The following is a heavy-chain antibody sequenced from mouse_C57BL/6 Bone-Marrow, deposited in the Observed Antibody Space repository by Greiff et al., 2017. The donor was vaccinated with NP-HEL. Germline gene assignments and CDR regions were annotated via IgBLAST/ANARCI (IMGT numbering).Heavy chain of an antibody. D-gene: IGHD2-4*01. CDR2: ISNLAYSI. Sequence: DVMLVESGGGLVQPGGSLKLSCAASGFTFSDYGMAWVRQAPRKGLEWVAFISNLAYSIYYADTVKGRFTISRENAKNTLYLEMSMLSSKDTAMYSWASLDYDSLYYDAMDYWGQGTSVTVSS. CDR3: ASLDYDSLYYDAMDY. V-gene: IGHV5-15*01. J-gene: IGHJ4*01. CDR1: GFTFSDYG.